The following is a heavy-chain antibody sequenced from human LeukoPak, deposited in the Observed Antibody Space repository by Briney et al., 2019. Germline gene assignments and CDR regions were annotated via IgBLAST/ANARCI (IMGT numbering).Heavy chain of an antibody. CDR3: ARDRVIVGAPNDAFDI. Sequence: PSETLSLTCTASGYSISSGYYWGWIRQPPGKGLEWIGSIYHSGSTYYSPSLKSRVTISVDTSKNQFSLKLSSVTAADTAVYYCARDRVIVGAPNDAFDIWGQGTMVTVSS. D-gene: IGHD1-26*01. CDR1: GYSISSGYY. V-gene: IGHV4-38-2*02. CDR2: IYHSGST. J-gene: IGHJ3*02.